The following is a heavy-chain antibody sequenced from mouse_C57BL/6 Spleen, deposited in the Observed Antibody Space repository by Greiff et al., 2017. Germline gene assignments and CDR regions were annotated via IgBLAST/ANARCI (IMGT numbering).Heavy chain of an antibody. CDR2: ISGGGGNT. V-gene: IGHV5-9*01. CDR1: GFTFSSYT. Sequence: EVQLVESGGGLVKPGGSLKLSCAASGFTFSSYTMSWVRQTPEKRLEWVATISGGGGNTYYPDSVKGRFTISRDNAKNTLYLQMSSLRSEDTALYYCARQGITTAGGAWFAYWGQGTLVTVSA. J-gene: IGHJ3*01. CDR3: ARQGITTAGGAWFAY. D-gene: IGHD1-1*01.